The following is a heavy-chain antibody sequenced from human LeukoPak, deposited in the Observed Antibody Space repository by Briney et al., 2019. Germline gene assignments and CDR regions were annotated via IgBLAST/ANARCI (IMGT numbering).Heavy chain of an antibody. V-gene: IGHV4-61*01. CDR1: GGSVSSGSYY. Sequence: SETLSLTCTVSGGSVSSGSYYWSWIRQPPGKELEWIGYIYYSGSTNYNPSLKSRVTISVDTSKNQFSLKLSSVTAADTAVYYCARDPYYYYGMDVWGQGTTVTVSS. CDR3: ARDPYYYYGMDV. J-gene: IGHJ6*02. CDR2: IYYSGST.